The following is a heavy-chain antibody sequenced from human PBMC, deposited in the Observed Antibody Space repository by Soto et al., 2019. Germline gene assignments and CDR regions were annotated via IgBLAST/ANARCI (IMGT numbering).Heavy chain of an antibody. D-gene: IGHD3-10*01. V-gene: IGHV3-74*03. CDR3: ARGWFGPDV. CDR1: GFTLSGRS. CDR2: IDNAGTDS. J-gene: IGHJ6*01. Sequence: EVQLVESGGGLVQPGGSLRLSCAASGFTLSGRSMHWVRQAPGKGLVWVSGIDNAGTDSTYADSVKGRFTSSRDNAKNMMYLPLNSLGVEDTAVYYSARGWFGPDVWGKGTTVTVSS.